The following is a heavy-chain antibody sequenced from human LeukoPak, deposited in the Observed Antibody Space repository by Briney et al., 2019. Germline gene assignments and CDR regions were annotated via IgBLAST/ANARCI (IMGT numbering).Heavy chain of an antibody. CDR3: ARHRGDGYFDY. CDR2: IYTSGST. Sequence: SETLSLTCTVSGGSISSHYWSWIRQPPGKGLEWIGYIYTSGSTNYNPSLKSRVTISVDTSKNQFSLKLSSVTAADTAVYYCARHRGDGYFDYWGQGTLVTVSS. D-gene: IGHD5-24*01. CDR1: GGSISSHY. J-gene: IGHJ4*02. V-gene: IGHV4-4*09.